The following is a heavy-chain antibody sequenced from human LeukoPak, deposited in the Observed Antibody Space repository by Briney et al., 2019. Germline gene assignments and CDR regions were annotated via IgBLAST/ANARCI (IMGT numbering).Heavy chain of an antibody. Sequence: SVKVSCKASGGTFSSYTISWVRQAPGQGLEWMGRIIPILGIANYAQKFQGRVTITADKSTSTAYMELSSLRSEDTAVYYCARDAEGGDRAMVPFDYWGQGTLVTVSS. D-gene: IGHD5-18*01. CDR2: IIPILGIA. CDR3: ARDAEGGDRAMVPFDY. J-gene: IGHJ4*02. V-gene: IGHV1-69*04. CDR1: GGTFSSYT.